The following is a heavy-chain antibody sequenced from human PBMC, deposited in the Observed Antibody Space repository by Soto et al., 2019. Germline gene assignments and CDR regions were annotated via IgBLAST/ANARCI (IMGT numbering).Heavy chain of an antibody. V-gene: IGHV3-7*05. D-gene: IGHD2-21*01. CDR1: GFTFSTYW. Sequence: EVQLVESGGGLVQPGGSLRLSCAASGFTFSTYWMSWVCQTPGKGLEWVANINEDGSERDYVDSVKGRFTISRDNAKNSLYLHMNSLRGEDTAVYYGARVWFIDYWGQGTLVTVSS. J-gene: IGHJ4*02. CDR2: INEDGSER. CDR3: ARVWFIDY.